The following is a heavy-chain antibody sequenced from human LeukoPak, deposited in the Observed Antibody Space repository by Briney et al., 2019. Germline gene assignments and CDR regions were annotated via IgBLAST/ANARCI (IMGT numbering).Heavy chain of an antibody. V-gene: IGHV3-74*03. D-gene: IGHD2-21*01. J-gene: IGHJ4*02. CDR3: IRDEALWRLDY. CDR1: GFTFSNHW. Sequence: GGSLRLSCAASGFTFSNHWMHWVRQAPGKGLVWVSRIDERGTKAMYADSVKGRFSIPKDNAKNPVNLQMNSLRAEDTGVYYCIRDEALWRLDYWGQGTLVTVSS. CDR2: IDERGTKA.